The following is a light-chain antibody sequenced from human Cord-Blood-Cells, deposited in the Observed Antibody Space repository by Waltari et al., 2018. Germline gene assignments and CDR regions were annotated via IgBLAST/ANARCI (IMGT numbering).Light chain of an antibody. CDR1: SSDVGGHNH. V-gene: IGLV2-8*01. Sequence: SALTQPPPASGSPGQSVTTPCPATSSDVGGHNHVSWYQQHPGKAPKLMIYEVSKRPSGVPDRFSGSKSGNTASLTVSGLQAEDEADYYCSSYAGSNNYVFGTGTKVTVL. J-gene: IGLJ1*01. CDR2: EVS. CDR3: SSYAGSNNYV.